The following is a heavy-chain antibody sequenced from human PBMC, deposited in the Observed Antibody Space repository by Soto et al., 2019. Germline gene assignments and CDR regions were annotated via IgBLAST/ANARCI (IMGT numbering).Heavy chain of an antibody. V-gene: IGHV4-59*01. CDR3: ARDQPGSPVFDRAFDI. Sequence: SETLSLTCTISGASINSYYWSWIRQPPGKGLEWIGYMDYSGTKNNPSLKSRVTMSIDTSKNQFSLKLSSVTAADTAVYYCARDQPGSPVFDRAFDIWGQGTMVTVSS. CDR1: GASINSYY. CDR2: MDYSGT. D-gene: IGHD1-26*01. J-gene: IGHJ3*02.